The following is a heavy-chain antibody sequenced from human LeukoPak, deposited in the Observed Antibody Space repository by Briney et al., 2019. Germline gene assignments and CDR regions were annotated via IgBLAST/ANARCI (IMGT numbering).Heavy chain of an antibody. CDR1: GDSISPYY. Sequence: KTSETLSLTCTVSGDSISPYYWSWIRQPPGKGLDWIGYIYYSGSTNYNPSLKSRVTISLDTSTNQFSLKLSSVTAADTAVYYCARHGGGYDSNSSGTFDYWGRGTLVTVSS. CDR2: IYYSGST. J-gene: IGHJ4*02. CDR3: ARHGGGYDSNSSGTFDY. V-gene: IGHV4-59*01. D-gene: IGHD6-6*01.